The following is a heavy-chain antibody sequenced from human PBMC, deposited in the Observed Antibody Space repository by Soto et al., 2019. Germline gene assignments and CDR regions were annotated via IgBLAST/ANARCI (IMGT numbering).Heavy chain of an antibody. CDR1: GYTFTNYY. V-gene: IGHV1-3*01. J-gene: IGHJ4*02. D-gene: IGHD3-10*02. CDR2: INAGNGNT. Sequence: ASVKVSCKASGYTFTNYYMHWVRQAPGQRLEWMGWINAGNGNTKYSQKFQGRVTITRDTSASTAYMELSSLRSEDTAVYYCARGPITMIGYYFDYWGQGTLVTVSS. CDR3: ARGPITMIGYYFDY.